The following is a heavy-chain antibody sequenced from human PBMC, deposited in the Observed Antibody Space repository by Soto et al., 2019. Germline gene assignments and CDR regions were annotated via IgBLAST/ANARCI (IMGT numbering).Heavy chain of an antibody. D-gene: IGHD6-19*01. Sequence: HVQLQESGPGLVKPSGTLSPICAVSGGSISSSNWWSWVRQPPGKGLEWIGEIYHSGSTKYNPSLKSRVTISVDKSKNHFSLRLSSVTAADTAVYYCARDLDSSGWPDYWGQGTLVTVSP. CDR1: GGSISSSNW. V-gene: IGHV4-4*02. CDR2: IYHSGST. CDR3: ARDLDSSGWPDY. J-gene: IGHJ4*02.